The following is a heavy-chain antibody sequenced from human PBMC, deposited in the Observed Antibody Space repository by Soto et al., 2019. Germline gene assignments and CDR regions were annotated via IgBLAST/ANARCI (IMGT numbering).Heavy chain of an antibody. CDR1: GFDASVNY. J-gene: IGHJ6*02. Sequence: PGGSLRLSCAASGFDASVNYMTWVRQAPGKGLEWVSAINNGGSTCYTDSVKGRFTISRDDSKNTLFLQINSLRVEDTAMYYCVRENYYYGMDVWGQGTAVTVSS. CDR2: INNGGST. CDR3: VRENYYYGMDV. V-gene: IGHV3-66*01.